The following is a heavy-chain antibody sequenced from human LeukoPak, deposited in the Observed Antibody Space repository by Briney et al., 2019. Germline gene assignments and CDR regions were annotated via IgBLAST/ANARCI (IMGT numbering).Heavy chain of an antibody. CDR3: AREGPRGSYLDWYFDL. Sequence: PGGSLRLSCAASGFTFSSYAMSWVRQAPGKGLEWVSAISGSGGSTYYADSVKGRFTISRDNSKNTLYLQMNSLRAEDTAVYYCAREGPRGSYLDWYFDLWGRGTLVTVSS. V-gene: IGHV3-23*01. J-gene: IGHJ2*01. D-gene: IGHD1-26*01. CDR2: ISGSGGST. CDR1: GFTFSSYA.